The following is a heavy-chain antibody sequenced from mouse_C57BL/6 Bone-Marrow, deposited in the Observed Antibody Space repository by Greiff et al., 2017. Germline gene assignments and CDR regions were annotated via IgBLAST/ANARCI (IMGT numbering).Heavy chain of an antibody. V-gene: IGHV10-1*01. CDR1: GFSFTTYA. Sequence: EVMLVESGGGLVQPKGSLKLSCAASGFSFTTYAMNWVRQAPGKGLEWVARIRSKSNNYATYYADSVKDRFTISRDDSESMLDLQMNNLKTEDTAMYYCVGGYFDYWGQGTTLTVSS. J-gene: IGHJ2*01. CDR3: VGGYFDY. CDR2: IRSKSNNYAT. D-gene: IGHD1-1*02.